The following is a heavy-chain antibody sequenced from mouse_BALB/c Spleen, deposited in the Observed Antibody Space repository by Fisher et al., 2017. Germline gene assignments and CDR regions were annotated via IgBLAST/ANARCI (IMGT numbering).Heavy chain of an antibody. V-gene: IGHV1-39*01. Sequence: KFKGKATLTVDKSSSTAYMQLNSLTSEDSAVYFCARGNGSSPYYAMDYWGQGTSVTVSS. D-gene: IGHD1-1*01. CDR3: ARGNGSSPYYAMDY. J-gene: IGHJ4*01.